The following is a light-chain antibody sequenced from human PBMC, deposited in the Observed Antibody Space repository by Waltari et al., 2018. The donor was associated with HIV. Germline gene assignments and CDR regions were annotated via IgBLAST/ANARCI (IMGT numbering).Light chain of an antibody. CDR1: QSISNW. CDR2: ASS. V-gene: IGKV1-12*01. CDR3: QQASTLPWT. Sequence: DIQLTQSPSFVSAYVGDRVTITCRASQSISNWLSWYQQKPGTAPTLLIYASSHLQSDISGRFSGSASGTNFSLTISTLQPEDFAIYYCQQASTLPWTFGQGTKV. J-gene: IGKJ1*01.